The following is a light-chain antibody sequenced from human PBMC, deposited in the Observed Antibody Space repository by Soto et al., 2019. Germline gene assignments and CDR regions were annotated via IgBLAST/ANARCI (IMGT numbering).Light chain of an antibody. CDR3: CSYAGSYTLV. CDR1: SSDVGAYKY. CDR2: DVS. J-gene: IGLJ3*02. V-gene: IGLV2-11*01. Sequence: QSALTQPRSVSGSPGQSVTISCTGTSSDVGAYKYVSWYQQNPGKVPKLMIYDVSRRPSGVPDRFSGSKSGNTASLTISGLQADDEADYYCCSYAGSYTLVFGGGTKLTVL.